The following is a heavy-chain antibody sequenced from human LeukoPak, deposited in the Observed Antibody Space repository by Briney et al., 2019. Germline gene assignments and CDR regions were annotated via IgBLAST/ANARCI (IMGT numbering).Heavy chain of an antibody. CDR1: GFTFSNYW. J-gene: IGHJ4*02. V-gene: IGHV3-74*01. CDR3: ARGIYGDAVSFDC. CDR2: ISSDESST. Sequence: PGGSLRLSCAASGFTFSNYWMHWVRQIPGKGLVWVSRISSDESSTNYRDSVKGRFTISRDNARNTLYLQMNGLRAEDTAVYYCARGIYGDAVSFDCRGQGALVTVSS. D-gene: IGHD4-17*01.